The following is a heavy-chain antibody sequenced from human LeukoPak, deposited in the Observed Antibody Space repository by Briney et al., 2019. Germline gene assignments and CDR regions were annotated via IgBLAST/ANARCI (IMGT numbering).Heavy chain of an antibody. D-gene: IGHD1-1*01. CDR1: GYTFTSYG. Sequence: ASVKVSCKASGYTFTSYGISWVRQAPGQGLEWMGWSSTYNSDTKYAQKFQGRVTMTTDTSTQTAYMELRDLRSDDTAVYYCARVSNWAYYFDYWGQGTLV. CDR3: ARVSNWAYYFDY. V-gene: IGHV1-18*01. CDR2: SSTYNSDT. J-gene: IGHJ4*02.